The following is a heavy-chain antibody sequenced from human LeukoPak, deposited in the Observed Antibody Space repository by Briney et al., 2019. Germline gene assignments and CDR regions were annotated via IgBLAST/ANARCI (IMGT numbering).Heavy chain of an antibody. D-gene: IGHD3-22*01. CDR1: GGTFSSYA. CDR2: IIPIFGTA. V-gene: IGHV1-69*13. CDR3: ASGYYDSSGYYFGAFDI. J-gene: IGHJ3*02. Sequence: SVTVSCKASGGTFSSYAISWVRQAPGQGLEWMGGIIPIFGTANYAQKFQGRVTITAEESTRTAYMELSSLRSEDTAVHYCASGYYDSSGYYFGAFDIWGQGTMVTVSS.